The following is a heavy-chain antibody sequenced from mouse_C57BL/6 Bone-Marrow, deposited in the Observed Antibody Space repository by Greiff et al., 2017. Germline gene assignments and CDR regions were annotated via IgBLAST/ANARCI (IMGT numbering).Heavy chain of an antibody. V-gene: IGHV1-80*01. J-gene: IGHJ1*03. CDR3: AKSRGIYYGNSRYFDV. D-gene: IGHD2-1*01. Sequence: VQLQQSGAELVKPGASVKISCKASGYAFSSYWMNWVKQRPGKGLEWIGQIYPGDGDTNYNGKFKGKDTLTADKSSSTAYMQLSSLTSEDSAVYFCAKSRGIYYGNSRYFDVWGTGTTVTVSS. CDR1: GYAFSSYW. CDR2: IYPGDGDT.